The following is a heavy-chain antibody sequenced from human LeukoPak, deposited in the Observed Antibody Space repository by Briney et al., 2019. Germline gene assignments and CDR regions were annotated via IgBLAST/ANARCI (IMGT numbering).Heavy chain of an antibody. V-gene: IGHV4-30-2*01. CDR1: GGSISSGGYS. D-gene: IGHD3-22*01. CDR2: IYHSGST. Sequence: TSETLSLTCAVSGGSISSGGYSWSWIRQPPGKGLEWIGYIYHSGSTYYNPSLKSRVTISVDRSKNQFSLKLSSATAADTAVYYCARTSSGYYSPFDYWGQGTLVTVSS. CDR3: ARTSSGYYSPFDY. J-gene: IGHJ4*02.